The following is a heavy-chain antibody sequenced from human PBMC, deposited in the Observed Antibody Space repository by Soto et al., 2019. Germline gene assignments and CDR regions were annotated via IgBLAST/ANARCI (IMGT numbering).Heavy chain of an antibody. V-gene: IGHV4-38-2*02. D-gene: IGHD2-15*01. CDR3: AREGGTYCSGGSCYSDYYYYAMDV. CDR2: IYHSGNT. Sequence: SETLSLTCAVSGYSITSGYYWGWIRQPPGKGLEWIGSIYHSGNTYYNPSLKSRVTISVDTSKNHFSLRLSSVTAADTAVYYCAREGGTYCSGGSCYSDYYYYAMDVWGQGTTVTVSS. CDR1: GYSITSGYY. J-gene: IGHJ6*02.